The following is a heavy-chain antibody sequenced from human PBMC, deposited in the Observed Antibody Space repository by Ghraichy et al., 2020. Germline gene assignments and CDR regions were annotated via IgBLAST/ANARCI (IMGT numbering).Heavy chain of an antibody. D-gene: IGHD3-10*01. Sequence: GESLNISCAASGFTFSTYNMNWVRQAPGKGLEWVSYISSGSTTITYADSVKGRFTISRDNAKNSLYLQMNSLRDEDTAVYYCARDYYASGSYSFDYWGQGILVTVSS. CDR2: ISSGSTTI. V-gene: IGHV3-48*02. CDR1: GFTFSTYN. CDR3: ARDYYASGSYSFDY. J-gene: IGHJ4*02.